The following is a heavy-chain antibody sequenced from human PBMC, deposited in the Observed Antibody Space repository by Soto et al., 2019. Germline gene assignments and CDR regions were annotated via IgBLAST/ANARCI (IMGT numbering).Heavy chain of an antibody. CDR2: IIPIYGTA. CDR3: ARVGYCSGGSCYAMSTENWFDP. Sequence: QVQLVQSGAEVKKPGSSVKVSCKASGGTFSSYAISWVRQAPGQGLEWMGVIIPIYGTANYAQKFQGSVTISADESTSTAYMELSSLRSEDTAVYYCARVGYCSGGSCYAMSTENWFDPWGQGNLVTVSS. D-gene: IGHD2-15*01. J-gene: IGHJ5*02. V-gene: IGHV1-69*01. CDR1: GGTFSSYA.